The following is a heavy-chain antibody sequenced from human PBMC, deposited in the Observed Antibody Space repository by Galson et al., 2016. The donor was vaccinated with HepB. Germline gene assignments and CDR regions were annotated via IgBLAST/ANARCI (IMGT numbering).Heavy chain of an antibody. D-gene: IGHD2-2*01. CDR1: GFTFNTYW. V-gene: IGHV3-7*01. J-gene: IGHJ4*02. CDR2: IKPDGSEE. Sequence: SLRLSCAASGFTFNTYWMSWVRQAPGKGLEWVANIKPDGSEEYYVDSVKGRFTISRDNAKNSLYLQMNSLRAEDTAVYYCATYCSGTTCYYSYFDYWGQGTLVTVS. CDR3: ATYCSGTTCYYSYFDY.